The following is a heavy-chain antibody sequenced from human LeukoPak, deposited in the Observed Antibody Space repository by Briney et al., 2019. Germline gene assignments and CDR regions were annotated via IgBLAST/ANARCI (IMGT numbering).Heavy chain of an antibody. CDR3: ARGPPSLQGTTIFGSRYPHFDY. CDR1: GWSISSSNC. J-gene: IGHJ4*02. V-gene: IGHV4-4*02. Sequence: PSGTLSLTCAVSGWSISSSNCWSWVRQPPGKGLEWIGEIYHSGSTNYNPSLKSRVTISVDTSKNQFSLKLSSVTAADTAVYYCARGPPSLQGTTIFGSRYPHFDYWGQGTLATVSS. D-gene: IGHD3-3*01. CDR2: IYHSGST.